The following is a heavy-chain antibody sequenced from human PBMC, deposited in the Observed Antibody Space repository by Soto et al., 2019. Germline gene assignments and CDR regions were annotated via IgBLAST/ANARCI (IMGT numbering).Heavy chain of an antibody. CDR2: IYYSGYT. Sequence: QVQLQESGPGLVKPSETLSLTCAVSGGSISGYYWSWIRQPPGKRLEWIGYIYYSGYTNYNPSLKSRVTISVDRSMNQFSLELRSVPASDTAVYYCARDSVGSGYDWGQGTLVTVSS. J-gene: IGHJ4*02. CDR1: GGSISGYY. CDR3: ARDSVGSGYD. D-gene: IGHD5-12*01. V-gene: IGHV4-59*01.